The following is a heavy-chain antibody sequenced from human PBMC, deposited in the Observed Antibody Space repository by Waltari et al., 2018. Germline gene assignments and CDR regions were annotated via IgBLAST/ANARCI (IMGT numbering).Heavy chain of an antibody. D-gene: IGHD6-13*01. V-gene: IGHV3-23*01. CDR2: FRGSVACT. CDR3: AKVNTFAGYSSSP. CDR1: GFTFRSHA. J-gene: IGHJ5*02. Sequence: EVQLLESGGGLVQPGGSLRLSCAASGFTFRSHAMSWVRQATGKCLEWVPAFRGSVACTYSADSVKCRVTISRDNSKNTLYLKINSLRAADTAVYYCAKVNTFAGYSSSPWGQGTLVTVSS.